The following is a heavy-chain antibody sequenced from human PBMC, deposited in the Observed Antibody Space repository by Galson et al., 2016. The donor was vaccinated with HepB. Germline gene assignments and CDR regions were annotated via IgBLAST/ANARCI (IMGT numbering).Heavy chain of an antibody. Sequence: SLRLSCAASGFTFSSYTMSWVRQAPGKGLEWVSYISSSSSSIYYADSVKGRFTISRDNAKNSLYLQMNSLRDEDTAVYYCGTQYCSGGSCYSAAPGYWYFDLWGCGTLVTVSS. D-gene: IGHD2-15*01. CDR1: GFTFSSYT. J-gene: IGHJ2*01. CDR3: GTQYCSGGSCYSAAPGYWYFDL. CDR2: ISSSSSSI. V-gene: IGHV3-48*02.